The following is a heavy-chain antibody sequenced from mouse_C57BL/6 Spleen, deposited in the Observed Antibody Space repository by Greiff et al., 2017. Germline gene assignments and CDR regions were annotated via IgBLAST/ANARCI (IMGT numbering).Heavy chain of an antibody. CDR1: YFAFMASA. V-gene: IGHV1-49*01. CDR2: FTMYSDAT. Sequence: LMESGAELVRPGSSVKLSCKDSYFAFMASAMHWVKQRPGHGLEWIGSFTMYSDATEYSENFKGKATLTANTSSSTAYMELSSLTSEDSAVYCCARGYDGYYDYYAMDYWGQGTSVTVSS. D-gene: IGHD2-3*01. J-gene: IGHJ4*01. CDR3: ARGYDGYYDYYAMDY.